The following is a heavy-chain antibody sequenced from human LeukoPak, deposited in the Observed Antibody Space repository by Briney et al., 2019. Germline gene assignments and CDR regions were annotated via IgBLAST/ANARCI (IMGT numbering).Heavy chain of an antibody. CDR1: GGSISSGSYY. V-gene: IGHV4-61*02. J-gene: IGHJ3*02. CDR3: ARISGYAFDI. D-gene: IGHD3-22*01. CDR2: IYYSGST. Sequence: PSQTLSLTCTVSGGSISSGSYYWSWIRQPAGKGLEWIGSIYYSGSTYYNPSLKSRVTISVDTSKNQFSLKLSSVTAADTAVYYCARISGYAFDIWGQGTMVTVSS.